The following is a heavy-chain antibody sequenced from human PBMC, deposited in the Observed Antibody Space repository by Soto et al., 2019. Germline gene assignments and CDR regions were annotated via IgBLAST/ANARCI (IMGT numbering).Heavy chain of an antibody. J-gene: IGHJ5*02. V-gene: IGHV1-69*02. CDR1: GGTFSSYI. CDR3: AGGGVAGFDP. D-gene: IGHD6-19*01. Sequence: QVQLVQSGAEVKKPGSSVKVSCKASGGTFSSYIISWVRQAPGQGLEWMGRIIPIVGIANYAQRFQGRGTITADKSTSTAYMEMSSLRSEDTAVYYCAGGGVAGFDPWGQGTLVTVSS. CDR2: IIPIVGIA.